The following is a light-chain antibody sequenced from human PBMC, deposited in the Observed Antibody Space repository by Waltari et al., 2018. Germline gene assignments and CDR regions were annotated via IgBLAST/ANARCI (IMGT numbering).Light chain of an antibody. CDR1: RPHIGSNF. J-gene: IGLJ2*01. Sequence: QSVLTQPPSTSGTPGQRVTISRYGSRPHIGSNFVYWYQHLPGTAPKLLIYRNNQRPSGVPDRFSCSKSGTSASLAISGLRSEDEADYYCAAWDDSLSGPVFGGGTKLTVL. CDR3: AAWDDSLSGPV. V-gene: IGLV1-47*01. CDR2: RNN.